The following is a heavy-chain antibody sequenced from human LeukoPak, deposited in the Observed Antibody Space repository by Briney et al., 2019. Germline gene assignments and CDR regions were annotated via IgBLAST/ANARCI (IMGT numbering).Heavy chain of an antibody. V-gene: IGHV4-59*12. CDR3: AREGPPDSGTPSPGYYYYGMDV. CDR1: GGSFSSYY. D-gene: IGHD1-26*01. J-gene: IGHJ6*02. CDR2: IYYSGST. Sequence: SETLSLTCTGSGGSFSSYYWRWIRQPPGKGLEWIGYIYYSGSTNYNPSLKSRVTISVDTSKNQFSLKLSSVTAADTAVYYCAREGPPDSGTPSPGYYYYGMDVWGQGTTVTVSS.